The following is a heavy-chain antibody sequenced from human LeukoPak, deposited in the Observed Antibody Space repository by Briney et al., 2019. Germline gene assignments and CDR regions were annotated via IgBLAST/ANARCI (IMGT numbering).Heavy chain of an antibody. CDR2: IIPILGIA. V-gene: IGHV1-69*04. J-gene: IGHJ4*02. D-gene: IGHD2-21*01. CDR3: ARDRLAYCGGDCLFDY. CDR1: GGTFSSYA. Sequence: SVKVSCKASGGTFSSYAISWVRQAPGQGLEWMGRIIPILGIANYAQKFQGRVTITADKSTSTAYMELSSLRSEDTAVYYCARDRLAYCGGDCLFDYWGQGTLVTVSS.